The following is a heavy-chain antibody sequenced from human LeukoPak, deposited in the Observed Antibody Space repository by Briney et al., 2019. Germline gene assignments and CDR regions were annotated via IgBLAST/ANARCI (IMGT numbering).Heavy chain of an antibody. D-gene: IGHD3-9*01. V-gene: IGHV3-7*01. Sequence: PGGSLRLSCAASGFTFSNYWMSWVRQAPGKGLEWVANIKQDGSEKYYVDSVKGRFTISRDNAKNSLYLQMNSLRAEDTAVYYCARVALVKYYYYGMDVWGQGTTVTVSS. J-gene: IGHJ6*02. CDR1: GFTFSNYW. CDR3: ARVALVKYYYYGMDV. CDR2: IKQDGSEK.